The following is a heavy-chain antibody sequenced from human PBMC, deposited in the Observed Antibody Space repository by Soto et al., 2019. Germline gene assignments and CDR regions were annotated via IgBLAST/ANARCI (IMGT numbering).Heavy chain of an antibody. Sequence: QVQLVQCGAEVKKPGDSVKVSCKASGYTFTGYYMHWVRQAPGQGVEWMGWINPNSGGTNYAQKFQGRVTMTRDTSISTAYMELSRLRSDDTAVYYCARRIAAAGTPYYYYGMDVWGQGTTVTVSS. J-gene: IGHJ6*02. CDR2: INPNSGGT. V-gene: IGHV1-2*02. CDR3: ARRIAAAGTPYYYYGMDV. D-gene: IGHD6-13*01. CDR1: GYTFTGYY.